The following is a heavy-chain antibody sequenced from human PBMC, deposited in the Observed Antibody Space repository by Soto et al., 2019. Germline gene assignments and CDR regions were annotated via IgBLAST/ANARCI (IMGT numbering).Heavy chain of an antibody. Sequence: GASVKVSCKASGYTFTSYAMHWVRQAHGQRLEWMGWINAGNGNTKYSQKFQGRVTITRDTSASTAYMELSSLRSEDTAVYYCARGQAAYSNSRFDPWGQGTLVTVSS. CDR2: INAGNGNT. D-gene: IGHD4-4*01. CDR3: ARGQAAYSNSRFDP. V-gene: IGHV1-3*01. J-gene: IGHJ5*02. CDR1: GYTFTSYA.